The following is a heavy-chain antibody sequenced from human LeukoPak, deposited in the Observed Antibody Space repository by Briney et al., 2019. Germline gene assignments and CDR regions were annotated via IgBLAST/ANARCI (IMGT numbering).Heavy chain of an antibody. J-gene: IGHJ4*02. D-gene: IGHD6-13*01. CDR3: ARVFLIHGGSWSGLDN. CDR1: GYSFTSND. Sequence: ASVRISCKASGYSFTSNDIIWVRQASGQGLEWMGWMSPSNGNTGYAQRFQGRVSLTRSTSISTAFMELTSLTSDDTAVYYCARVFLIHGGSWSGLDNWGQGTLVTVSS. CDR2: MSPSNGNT. V-gene: IGHV1-8*01.